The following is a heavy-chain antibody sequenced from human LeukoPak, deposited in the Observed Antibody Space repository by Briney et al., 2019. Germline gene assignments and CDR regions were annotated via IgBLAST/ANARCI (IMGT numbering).Heavy chain of an antibody. CDR1: GFTFSSYG. D-gene: IGHD3-10*01. CDR2: INTDGSSA. Sequence: GGFLRLSCAASGFTFSSYGMHWVRQAPGKGLEWVSRINTDGSSAWYADSVKGRFTISRDNSKNTLYLRMNSLRVEDTAVYYCARGPTPMVRGVISYYYYGMDVWGQGTTVTVSS. J-gene: IGHJ6*02. CDR3: ARGPTPMVRGVISYYYYGMDV. V-gene: IGHV3-NL1*01.